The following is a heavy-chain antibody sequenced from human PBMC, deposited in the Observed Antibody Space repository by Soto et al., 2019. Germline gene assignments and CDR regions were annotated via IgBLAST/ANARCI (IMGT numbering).Heavy chain of an antibody. V-gene: IGHV3-33*08. CDR1: GFSFRSYA. Sequence: LRLSCAASGFSFRSYAMHWVRQAPGKGLEWVAVIWYDGVNKYYADSVKGRFTISRDNSNNTLYLQMNSLRAEDTALYSCVVQSSNAFDIWVQGTLVTVSS. J-gene: IGHJ3*02. CDR3: VVQSSNAFDI. CDR2: IWYDGVNK.